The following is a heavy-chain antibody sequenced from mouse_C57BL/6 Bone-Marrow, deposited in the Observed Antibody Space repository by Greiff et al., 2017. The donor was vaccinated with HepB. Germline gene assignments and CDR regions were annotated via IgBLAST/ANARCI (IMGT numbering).Heavy chain of an antibody. V-gene: IGHV1-59*01. J-gene: IGHJ3*01. CDR1: GYTFTSYW. D-gene: IGHD2-3*01. Sequence: QVQLQQPGAELVRPGTSVKLSCKASGYTFTSYWMHWVKQRPGQGLEWIGVIDPSDSYTNYNQKFKGKATLTVDTSSSKAYIQLSSLTSEDSAVYYCARREGYIVYDGYQEGFAYWGQGTLVTVSA. CDR3: ARREGYIVYDGYQEGFAY. CDR2: IDPSDSYT.